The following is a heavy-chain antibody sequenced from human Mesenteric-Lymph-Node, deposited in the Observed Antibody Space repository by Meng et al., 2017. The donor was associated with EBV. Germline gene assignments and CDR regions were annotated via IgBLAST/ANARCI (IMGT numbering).Heavy chain of an antibody. CDR3: ARPGAIAAAFNWVDL. J-gene: IGHJ5*02. Sequence: GQLVSAGGDCLQSGRSLQLFWAASGFTFSSYGMHGVRQAPGKGPEWVAVISYDGSNKYLTASVKGRFTISRDNSKDTLYLQMNSLRPEDTGVYYCARPGAIAAAFNWVDLWGQGTLVTVSS. CDR1: GFTFSSYG. V-gene: IGHV3-30*03. D-gene: IGHD6-13*01. CDR2: ISYDGSNK.